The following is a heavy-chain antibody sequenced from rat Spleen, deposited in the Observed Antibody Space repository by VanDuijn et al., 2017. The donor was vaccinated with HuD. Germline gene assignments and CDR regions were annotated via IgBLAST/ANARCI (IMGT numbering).Heavy chain of an antibody. CDR3: TLLRPGFAY. CDR2: ITNSGGST. D-gene: IGHD1-11*01. J-gene: IGHJ3*01. Sequence: EVQLVESGGGLVQPGRSLKLSCAASGFTFSNYGMAWVRQAPTKGLEWVASITNSGGSTYYRDSVKGRFTISRDNAKSTLYLQMDSLRSEDTATYYCTLLRPGFAYWGQGTLVTVSS. CDR1: GFTFSNYG. V-gene: IGHV5-27*01.